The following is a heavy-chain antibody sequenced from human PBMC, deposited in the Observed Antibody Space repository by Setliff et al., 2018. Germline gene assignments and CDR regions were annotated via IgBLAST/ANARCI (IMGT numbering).Heavy chain of an antibody. CDR1: GGSVRGYY. CDR2: MYYSGDT. Sequence: PSETLSLTCTVSGGSVRGYYWSWIRQPPGKGLEWIGYMYYSGDTNYNPSLKSRVTISVGTSKNQFSLELRSVTAADTAVYYCARLPPLHTPMALTFDYWGQGILVTVSS. CDR3: ARLPPLHTPMALTFDY. V-gene: IGHV4-59*08. J-gene: IGHJ4*02. D-gene: IGHD5-18*01.